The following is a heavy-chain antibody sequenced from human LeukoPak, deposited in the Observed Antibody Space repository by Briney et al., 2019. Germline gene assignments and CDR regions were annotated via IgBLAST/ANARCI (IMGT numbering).Heavy chain of an antibody. V-gene: IGHV1-69*01. CDR3: ARGTFGVVISGGAFDI. J-gene: IGHJ3*02. CDR1: GGTFSSYA. CDR2: IIPIFGTA. D-gene: IGHD3-3*01. Sequence: GDSVKVSCKASGGTFSSYAISWVRQAPGQGLEWMGGIIPIFGTANYAQKFQGRVTITADESTSTAYMELSSLRSEDTAVYYCARGTFGVVISGGAFDIWGQGTMVTVSS.